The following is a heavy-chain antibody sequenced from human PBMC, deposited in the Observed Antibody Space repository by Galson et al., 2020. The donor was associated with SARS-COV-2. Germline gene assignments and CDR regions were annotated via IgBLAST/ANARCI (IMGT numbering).Heavy chain of an antibody. J-gene: IGHJ3*02. CDR2: IYPGDSDT. D-gene: IGHD6-13*01. V-gene: IGHV5-51*01. CDR1: GYSFTSYW. CDR3: ATMGGSSWYPQGAFDI. Sequence: GASLKISCKGSGYSFTSYWNGWVRQMPGKGLEWMGIIYPGDSDTRYSPSFQGQVTISDDKSISIAYLQWSSLKASDTAMYYCATMGGSSWYPQGAFDIWGQGTMVTGTS.